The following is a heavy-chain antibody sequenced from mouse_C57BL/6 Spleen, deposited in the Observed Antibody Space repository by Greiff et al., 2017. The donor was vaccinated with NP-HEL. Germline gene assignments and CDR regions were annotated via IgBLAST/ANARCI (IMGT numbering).Heavy chain of an antibody. CDR2: INPNNGGT. Sequence: EVQLQQSGPELVKPGASVKISCKASGYTFTDYYMNWVKQSHGKSLEWIGDINPNNGGTSYNQKFKGKATLTVDKSSSTAYMELRSLTSEDSAVYYCARSPEDYWGQGTTLTVSS. J-gene: IGHJ2*01. V-gene: IGHV1-26*01. CDR3: ARSPEDY. CDR1: GYTFTDYY.